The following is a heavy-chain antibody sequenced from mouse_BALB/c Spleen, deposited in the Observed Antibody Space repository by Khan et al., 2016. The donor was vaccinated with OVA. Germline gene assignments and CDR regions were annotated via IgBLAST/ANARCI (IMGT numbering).Heavy chain of an antibody. V-gene: IGHV3-6*02. CDR1: GYSITTDYY. CDR3: TRVDYVYGDSSAVDN. Sequence: EVQLQESGPGLVKPSQSLSLTCSVTGYSITTDYYWNWIRQFPGNKLEWMGYISFDDNNNYNPSLKNRISITRDTSKNQFFLKLNSVTTEDTATYYCTRVDYVYGDSSAVDNWGQGISVTVSS. CDR2: ISFDDNN. J-gene: IGHJ4*01. D-gene: IGHD1-2*01.